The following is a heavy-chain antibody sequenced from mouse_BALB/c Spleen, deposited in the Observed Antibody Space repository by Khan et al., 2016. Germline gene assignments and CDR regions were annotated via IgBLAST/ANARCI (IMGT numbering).Heavy chain of an antibody. Sequence: QIQLVQSGPELKKPGETVKISCKASGYTFTNYGMNWVKQAPGTGLKWMGWINTYTGEPTYADDFKGRFAFSLETSASTAYLQINNLKNEDMATYFCARMDGYYDYWSQGTTLTVSS. V-gene: IGHV9-1*02. CDR3: ARMDGYYDY. CDR1: GYTFTNYG. J-gene: IGHJ2*01. D-gene: IGHD2-3*01. CDR2: INTYTGEP.